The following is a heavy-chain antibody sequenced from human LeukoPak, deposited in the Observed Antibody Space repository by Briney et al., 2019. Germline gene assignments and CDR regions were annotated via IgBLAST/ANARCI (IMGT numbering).Heavy chain of an antibody. CDR3: ATDRAGTQAWVEFDP. Sequence: SGGSLRLSCAASGFTVSQNYMSWVRQAPGRGLEWGSLIYADGTTHYADSVKGRFTISRDNSKNTGYLQMNSVRPEDTAVYYCATDRAGTQAWVEFDPWGQGTLVTVSS. V-gene: IGHV3-66*02. D-gene: IGHD3-10*01. CDR2: IYADGTT. J-gene: IGHJ5*02. CDR1: GFTVSQNY.